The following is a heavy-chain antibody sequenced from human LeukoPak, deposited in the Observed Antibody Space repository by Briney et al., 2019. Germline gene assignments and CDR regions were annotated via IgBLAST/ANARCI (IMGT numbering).Heavy chain of an antibody. J-gene: IGHJ4*02. V-gene: IGHV1-2*02. CDR2: INPNSGGT. CDR3: ARERTLTTPFDY. D-gene: IGHD2-15*01. Sequence: ASVKVSCKASGYTFTSYDINWVRQAPGQGLEWMGWINPNSGGTSYAQKFQGRVTMTRDTSISTAYMELSRLRSDDTAVYYCARERTLTTPFDYWGQGTLVTVSS. CDR1: GYTFTSYD.